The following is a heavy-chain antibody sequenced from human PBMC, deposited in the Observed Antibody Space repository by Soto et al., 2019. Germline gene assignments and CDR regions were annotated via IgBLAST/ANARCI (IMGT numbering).Heavy chain of an antibody. CDR2: ISAYNGNT. CDR1: GYTFTSYG. D-gene: IGHD2-8*01. V-gene: IGHV1-18*01. Sequence: ASVTVSCKASGYTFTSYGISWVRQAPGQGLEWMGWISAYNGNTNYAQKLQGRVTMTTDTSTSTAYMELRSLRSDDTAVYYCARDYCTNGVCPFYYYYYGMDVWGQGTTVTVS. J-gene: IGHJ6*02. CDR3: ARDYCTNGVCPFYYYYYGMDV.